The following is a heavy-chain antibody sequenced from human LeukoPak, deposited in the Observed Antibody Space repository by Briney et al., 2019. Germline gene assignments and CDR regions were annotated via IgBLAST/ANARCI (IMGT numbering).Heavy chain of an antibody. CDR1: GDSISNSNLY. V-gene: IGHV4-39*07. J-gene: IGHJ6*03. CDR2: IYYSGNT. D-gene: IGHD6-13*01. CDR3: ARGSQYSSSWLFPGYYYYYMDV. Sequence: SSETLSPTCIVSGDSISNSNLYWGWIRQPPGKVLEWIGSIYYSGNTYYNASLKSRVSISVDTSENQFSLKLSSVTAADTAVYYCARGSQYSSSWLFPGYYYYYMDVWGKGTTVTISS.